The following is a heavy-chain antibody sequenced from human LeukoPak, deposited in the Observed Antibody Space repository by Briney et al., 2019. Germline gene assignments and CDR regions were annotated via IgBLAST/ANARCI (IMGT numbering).Heavy chain of an antibody. J-gene: IGHJ4*02. CDR2: VFDSGRT. CDR3: TTIKRGDIFGYFDF. D-gene: IGHD5-18*01. V-gene: IGHV4-59*11. CDR1: GGSMTTHH. Sequence: PSETLSLTCTGSGGSMTTHHWNWIRQTPGKGLEWIGYVFDSGRTKVNPSLTSRVTLSTDTSKNQLSLRLSSVTAADTAVYYCTTIKRGDIFGYFDFWGQGILVTVS.